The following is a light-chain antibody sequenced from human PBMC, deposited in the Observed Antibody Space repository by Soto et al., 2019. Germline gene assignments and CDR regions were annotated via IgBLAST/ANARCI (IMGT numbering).Light chain of an antibody. J-gene: IGKJ5*01. CDR2: DAS. V-gene: IGKV3-20*01. CDR3: QQYGSSPIT. CDR1: QSVTSNK. Sequence: EIVLTQSPGNLSLSPGERATLSCRASQSVTSNKLAWYQQKPGQAPRLLIYDASGRTTGSPDRFSGSGSGADFTLTISRLEPEDFAVYYCQQYGSSPITFGQGKRVEIK.